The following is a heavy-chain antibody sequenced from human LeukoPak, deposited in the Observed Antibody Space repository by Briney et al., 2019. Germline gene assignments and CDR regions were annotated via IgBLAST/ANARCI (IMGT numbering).Heavy chain of an antibody. V-gene: IGHV3-15*01. Sequence: GGSLRLSCAASGFTFSNAWMSWVRQAPGKGLEWVGRIKSKTDGGTTDYAAPVKGRFTISRDDSKNTLYLQMNSLKTEDTAVYYCYSQVVTAHVGVSAFDIWGQGTMVTVSS. CDR2: IKSKTDGGTT. CDR3: YSQVVTAHVGVSAFDI. CDR1: GFTFSNAW. D-gene: IGHD2-21*02. J-gene: IGHJ3*02.